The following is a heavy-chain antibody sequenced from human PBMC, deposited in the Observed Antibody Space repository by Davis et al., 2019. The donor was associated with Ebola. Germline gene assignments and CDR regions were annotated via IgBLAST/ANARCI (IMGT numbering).Heavy chain of an antibody. CDR3: AKASWGPAARPLLDS. Sequence: GGSLRLSCVASGFTFSSYVMGWVRQAPGKGLEWVARVGGSGHFVDYADSVKGRFTISSDNSNNPLYLQMNSLRVEDTARYYCAKASWGPAARPLLDSWGQGTLVTVSS. CDR2: VGGSGHFV. J-gene: IGHJ4*02. V-gene: IGHV3-23*01. CDR1: GFTFSSYV. D-gene: IGHD2-2*02.